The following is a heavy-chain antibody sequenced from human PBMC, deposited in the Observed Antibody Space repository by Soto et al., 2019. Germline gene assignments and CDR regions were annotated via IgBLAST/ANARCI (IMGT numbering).Heavy chain of an antibody. Sequence: EIQLVESGGDLVKSGGSLRLSCEASGFAFSSYTMNWVRQAPGKGLEWISSISSGGDSTHYADSVKGRFTVTRDSAKNSMFLQMHSLRVEDTAVYYGARDVALLLIWDSWGQGTLVTVSS. D-gene: IGHD3-3*02. CDR3: ARDVALLLIWDS. J-gene: IGHJ5*02. CDR1: GFAFSSYT. V-gene: IGHV3-21*06. CDR2: ISSGGDST.